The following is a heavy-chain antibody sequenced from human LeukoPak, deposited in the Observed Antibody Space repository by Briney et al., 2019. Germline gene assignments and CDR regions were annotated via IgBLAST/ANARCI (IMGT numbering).Heavy chain of an antibody. V-gene: IGHV4-30-4*01. J-gene: IGHJ4*02. Sequence: SETLSLTCTVSGGSISSGDYYWSWIRQPPGKGLEWIGYIYYSGSTYYNPSLKSRVTISVDTSKSQFSLKLNSVTAADTAVYYCARVTGGSGSYYSPLHYYFDYWGQGTLVTVSS. CDR1: GGSISSGDYY. CDR3: ARVTGGSGSYYSPLHYYFDY. CDR2: IYYSGST. D-gene: IGHD3-10*01.